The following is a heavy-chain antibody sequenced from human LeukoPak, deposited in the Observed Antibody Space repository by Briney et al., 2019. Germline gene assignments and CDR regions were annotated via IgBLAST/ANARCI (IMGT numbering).Heavy chain of an antibody. V-gene: IGHV3-21*01. CDR2: ISSSSSYI. CDR1: GFTFSSYS. D-gene: IGHD5-18*01. CDR3: ARDGYSYGPVTLYYYYYMDV. Sequence: GGSLRLSCAASGFTFSSYSMNWVRQAPGKGLEWVSSISSSSSYIYYADSVKGRFTVSRDNAKNSLYLQMNSLRAEDTAVYYCARDGYSYGPVTLYYYYYMDVWGKGTTVTVSS. J-gene: IGHJ6*03.